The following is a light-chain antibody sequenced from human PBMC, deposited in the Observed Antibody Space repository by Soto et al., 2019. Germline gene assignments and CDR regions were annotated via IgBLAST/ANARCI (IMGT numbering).Light chain of an antibody. Sequence: EIVLTQSPGTLSLSPGERATLSCRASQSVSSSYLACYQQKPGQAPRLLIYGASSRATGIPDRFSGSGSGTDFHLTISRLAAEDFAVYYCQQYGSAPGTFGQGTKVAIK. J-gene: IGKJ1*01. CDR2: GAS. V-gene: IGKV3-20*01. CDR1: QSVSSSY. CDR3: QQYGSAPGT.